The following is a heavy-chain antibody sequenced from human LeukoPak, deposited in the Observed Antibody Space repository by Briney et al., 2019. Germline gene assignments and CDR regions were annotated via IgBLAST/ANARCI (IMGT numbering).Heavy chain of an antibody. J-gene: IGHJ4*02. CDR1: GFTFSNYY. CDR2: INKDGSEK. Sequence: GGSLRLSCAASGFTFSNYYMSWVRQAPGKGLEWVAHINKDGSEKYYVDSVKGRFTISRDNAKNSLYLQMNSLRVEDTAVYYCARDKVAYWGRGTLVTVSS. CDR3: ARDKVAY. V-gene: IGHV3-7*01.